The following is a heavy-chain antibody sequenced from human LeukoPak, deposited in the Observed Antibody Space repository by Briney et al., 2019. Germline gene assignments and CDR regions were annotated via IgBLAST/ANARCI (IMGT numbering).Heavy chain of an antibody. Sequence: GGSLRLSCEASGFTFSSYAMSWVRQAPGKGLEWVSAISGSGVTTHYAGSVKGRFSISRDNSKNTLYPQMNSLRAEDTAVYYCARDLGDYADYWGQGTLVTVSS. CDR2: ISGSGVTT. CDR3: ARDLGDYADY. D-gene: IGHD3-16*01. CDR1: GFTFSSYA. J-gene: IGHJ4*02. V-gene: IGHV3-23*01.